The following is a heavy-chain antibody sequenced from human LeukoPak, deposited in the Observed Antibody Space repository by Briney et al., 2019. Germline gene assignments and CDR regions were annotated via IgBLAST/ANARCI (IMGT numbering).Heavy chain of an antibody. CDR2: IGAGGTFT. CDR1: GFTFSSYA. D-gene: IGHD2-15*01. Sequence: GGSLRLSCTASGFTFSSYAMNWVRQAPGKGLEWVSGIGAGGTFTYYADSVKGRFTISRDNSKNTLYLQMNSLRAEDTAVYYCAREWGEDIVVVVAATTFDYWGQGTLVTVSS. CDR3: AREWGEDIVVVVAATTFDY. V-gene: IGHV3-23*01. J-gene: IGHJ4*02.